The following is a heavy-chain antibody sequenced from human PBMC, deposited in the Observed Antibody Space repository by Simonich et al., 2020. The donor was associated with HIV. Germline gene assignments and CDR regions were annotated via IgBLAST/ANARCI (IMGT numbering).Heavy chain of an antibody. Sequence: EVQLVESGGGLVKPGGSLRLSCAASGFTFSSYSMNWVRQAPGKGREGVSSISRNNSNIYYADSVKGRFTISRDTSKNTLYLQMNSLRAEDTAVYYCARGGWELHGGAFDIWGQGTMVVVSS. CDR3: ARGGWELHGGAFDI. D-gene: IGHD1-26*01. CDR1: GFTFSSYS. V-gene: IGHV3-21*01. J-gene: IGHJ3*02. CDR2: ISRNNSNI.